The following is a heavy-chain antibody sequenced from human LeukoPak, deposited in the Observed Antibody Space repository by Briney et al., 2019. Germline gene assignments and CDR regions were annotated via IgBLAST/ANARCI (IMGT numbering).Heavy chain of an antibody. D-gene: IGHD3-16*02. CDR3: ARGGTYHDRSGPGYGMDV. CDR2: INYTGAT. CDR1: GGSITGYY. V-gene: IGHV4-34*09. Sequence: SETLSLTCAVYGGSITGYYWSCIRQTPGRGLEWVGEINYTGATSYNPSLKSRVTISVDTSQNQFSLKLSSVPAADTAVYYCARGGTYHDRSGPGYGMDVWGQGTTVIVSS. J-gene: IGHJ6*02.